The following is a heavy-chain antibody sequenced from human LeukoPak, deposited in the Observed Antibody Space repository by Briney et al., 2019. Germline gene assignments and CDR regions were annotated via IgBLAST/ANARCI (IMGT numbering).Heavy chain of an antibody. V-gene: IGHV3-33*01. CDR3: VRGSGGDGYSYWGDY. D-gene: IGHD5-24*01. CDR1: GFTLSHYG. CDR2: IWFDGGKI. Sequence: PGGSLRLSCAASGFTLSHYGMHWVREAPGMGMEWVAVIWFDGGKIHYPDSVKGRFTISRDNSKNTLYLQMDNLRADDTAVYYCVRGSGGDGYSYWGDYWGQGTLVTVSP. J-gene: IGHJ4*02.